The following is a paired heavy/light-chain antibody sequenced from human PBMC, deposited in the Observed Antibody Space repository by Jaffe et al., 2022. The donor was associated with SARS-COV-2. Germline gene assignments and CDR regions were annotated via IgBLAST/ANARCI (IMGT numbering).Heavy chain of an antibody. D-gene: IGHD2-21*02. J-gene: IGHJ4*02. CDR1: GFTFSNYA. CDR2: ISYDGSNK. V-gene: IGHV3-30*04. Sequence: QVQLVESGGGVVQPGRSLRLSCAASGFTFSNYAMHWVRQAPGKGLEWVAVISYDGSNKYYADSVKGRFTISRDNSKNTLCLQMNSLGAEDTAVYYCASTKSPFCGGDCYSALPTDYWGQGTLVTVSS. CDR3: ASTKSPFCGGDCYSALPTDY.
Light chain of an antibody. Sequence: DIQMTQSPSSLSASVGDRVTITCQASQDISNYLNWYQQKPGKAPKLLIYDASNLETGVPSRFSGSGSGTHFTFTISSLQPEDIATYYCQQYDNLPALTFGGGTKVEIK. CDR2: DAS. J-gene: IGKJ4*01. CDR3: QQYDNLPALT. CDR1: QDISNY. V-gene: IGKV1-33*01.